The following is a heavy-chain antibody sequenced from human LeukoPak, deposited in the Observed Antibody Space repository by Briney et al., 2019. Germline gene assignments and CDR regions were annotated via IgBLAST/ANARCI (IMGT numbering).Heavy chain of an antibody. CDR2: IYYTGGT. J-gene: IGHJ4*02. V-gene: IGHV4-59*08. Sequence: SETLSLTCTVSGGSIGSNYWTWIRQPPGKGLGYIGYIYYTGGTNYNPSPKSRVTISVDTSKNQFSLRLSSVTAADTAVYFCAKYGNSGWVIDNWGQGTLVTVSS. CDR1: GGSIGSNY. D-gene: IGHD6-19*01. CDR3: AKYGNSGWVIDN.